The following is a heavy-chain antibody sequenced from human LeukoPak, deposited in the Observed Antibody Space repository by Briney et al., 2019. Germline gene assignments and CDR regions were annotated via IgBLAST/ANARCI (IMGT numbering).Heavy chain of an antibody. CDR1: GFTFSSYA. D-gene: IGHD2-2*02. CDR2: INWNGGST. CDR3: ARRDIVVVPAAIFGAFDI. Sequence: PGGSLRLSCAASGFTFSSYAMSWVRQAPGKGLEWVSGINWNGGSTGYADSVKGRFTISRDNAKNSLYLQMNSLRAEDTALYYCARRDIVVVPAAIFGAFDIWGQGTMVTVSS. J-gene: IGHJ3*02. V-gene: IGHV3-20*04.